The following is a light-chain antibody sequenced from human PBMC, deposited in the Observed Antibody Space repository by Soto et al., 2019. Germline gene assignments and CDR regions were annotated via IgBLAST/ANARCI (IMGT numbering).Light chain of an antibody. V-gene: IGLV2-11*01. CDR2: DVT. CDR1: SSDIGAYNY. CDR3: CSYAGTYIFL. Sequence: QSALTQPRSVSGSPGQSVTISCTGTSSDIGAYNYVSWYQQLPGKAPKLMIYDVTKRPSGVPDRFSASKSGSTASLTISGLQAEDEADYYCCSYAGTYIFLFGGGTKLTV. J-gene: IGLJ2*01.